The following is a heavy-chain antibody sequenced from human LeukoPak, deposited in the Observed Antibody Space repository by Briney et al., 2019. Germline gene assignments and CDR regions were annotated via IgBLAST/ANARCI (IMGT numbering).Heavy chain of an antibody. CDR1: GFTFSSYG. J-gene: IGHJ6*02. CDR3: AEDLKPFWSGYYYYYYGMDV. V-gene: IGHV3-30*18. D-gene: IGHD3-3*01. CDR2: ISYDGSNK. Sequence: GGSLRLSCAASGFTFSSYGMHWVRQAPGKGLEWVAVISYDGSNKYYADSVKGRFTISRDNSKNTLYLQMNSLRAEDTAVYYCAEDLKPFWSGYYYYYYGMDVWGQGTTVTVSS.